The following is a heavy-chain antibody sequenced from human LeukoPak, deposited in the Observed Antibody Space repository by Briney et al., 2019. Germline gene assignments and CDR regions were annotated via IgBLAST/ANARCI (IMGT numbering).Heavy chain of an antibody. V-gene: IGHV4-4*02. J-gene: IGHJ4*02. Sequence: SETLSLTCAVSGGSISSSNWWSWVRQPPGKGLEWIGEINHSGSTNYNPSLKSRVTISVDTSTNQFSLKLSSATAADTAVYYCARNDCSGGSCYSGYWGQGTLVTVSS. CDR1: GGSISSSNW. CDR2: INHSGST. D-gene: IGHD2-15*01. CDR3: ARNDCSGGSCYSGY.